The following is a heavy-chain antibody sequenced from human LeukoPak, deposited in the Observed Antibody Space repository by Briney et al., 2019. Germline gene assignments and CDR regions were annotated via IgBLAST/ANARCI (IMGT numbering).Heavy chain of an antibody. D-gene: IGHD3-10*01. Sequence: GGSLRLSCAASGFTFSSYAMHWVRQAPGKGLEWVAVISYDGSNKYYADSVKGRFTISRDNSKNTLYLQMHSLRAEDTAVYYCGKRELWHGSGEDAWGQGTTVTVSS. V-gene: IGHV3-30-3*02. CDR3: GKRELWHGSGEDA. J-gene: IGHJ6*02. CDR2: ISYDGSNK. CDR1: GFTFSSYA.